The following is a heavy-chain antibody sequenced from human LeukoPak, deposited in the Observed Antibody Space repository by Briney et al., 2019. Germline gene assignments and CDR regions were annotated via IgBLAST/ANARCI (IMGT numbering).Heavy chain of an antibody. J-gene: IGHJ4*02. Sequence: GRSLRLSCAASGFTFDDYAMHWVRQAPGKALEWVSGISWNRGSIGYADSVKGRFTLSRDNSKNSLYLQMNSLRAEDTALYYCAKGWNYYGSGSYFIKGGDYFDYWGQGTLVTVSS. D-gene: IGHD3-10*01. CDR2: ISWNRGSI. CDR3: AKGWNYYGSGSYFIKGGDYFDY. CDR1: GFTFDDYA. V-gene: IGHV3-9*01.